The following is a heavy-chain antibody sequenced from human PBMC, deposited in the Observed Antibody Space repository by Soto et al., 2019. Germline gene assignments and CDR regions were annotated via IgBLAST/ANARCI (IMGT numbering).Heavy chain of an antibody. CDR3: ALRIGESYYAY. CDR1: GFSFSTSGVG. D-gene: IGHD3-16*01. CDR2: IYWDDTK. Sequence: QITLKESGPTVVKPTQTLTLTCTFSGFSFSTSGVGVGWIRQPPGKALEWLAPIYWDDTKRYSPSLKSRLTIAKGTSNNLVVLTMTNMDPVDTATYYCALRIGESYYAYWGQGALITVSS. V-gene: IGHV2-5*02. J-gene: IGHJ4*02.